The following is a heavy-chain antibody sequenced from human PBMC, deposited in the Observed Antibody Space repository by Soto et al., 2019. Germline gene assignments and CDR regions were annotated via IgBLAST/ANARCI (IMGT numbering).Heavy chain of an antibody. CDR1: GGTFSSYA. D-gene: IGHD2-2*01. Sequence: QVQLVQSGAEVKKPGSSVKVSCKASGGTFSSYAISWVRQAPGQGLEWMGGIIPIFGTANYAQKFQGRVTITADESTSPADMELSSLRSEDTAVYYCARVYCISTSCYGYYGMDVWGQGTTVTVSS. V-gene: IGHV1-69*12. J-gene: IGHJ6*02. CDR2: IIPIFGTA. CDR3: ARVYCISTSCYGYYGMDV.